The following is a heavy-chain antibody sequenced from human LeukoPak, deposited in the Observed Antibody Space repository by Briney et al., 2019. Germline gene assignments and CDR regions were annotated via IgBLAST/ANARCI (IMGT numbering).Heavy chain of an antibody. V-gene: IGHV1-46*01. CDR3: ARGGCGGECSFDY. CDR2: INPSIGNT. CDR1: GYTFTGYY. J-gene: IGHJ4*02. Sequence: ASVKVSCKASGYTFTGYYIHWVRQAPGQGLEWMGIINPSIGNTDYAQKFQGRVTMTKDTSTRTVYMELSSLRSDDTAVYYCARGGCGGECSFDYWGQGTLVTVSS. D-gene: IGHD2-21*01.